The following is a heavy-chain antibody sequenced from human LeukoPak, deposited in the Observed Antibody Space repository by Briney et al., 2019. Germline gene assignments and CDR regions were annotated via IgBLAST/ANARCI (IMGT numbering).Heavy chain of an antibody. Sequence: SHTLSLTCAFSGDSVSINSAAWNWIRQSPSRGLEWLGGIYYRSKWYNEYAVTVKSRITINPDTSKDQFSLQLNSVTPEDTAVYYCARVGVEDSSSWYMDYWGQGTLVTVSS. CDR3: ARVGVEDSSSWYMDY. D-gene: IGHD6-13*01. J-gene: IGHJ4*02. CDR2: IYYRSKWYN. CDR1: GDSVSINSAA. V-gene: IGHV6-1*01.